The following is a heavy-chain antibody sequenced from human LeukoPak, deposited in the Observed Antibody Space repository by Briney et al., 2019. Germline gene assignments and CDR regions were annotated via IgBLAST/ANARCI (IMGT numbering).Heavy chain of an antibody. CDR2: IYYSGST. CDR3: ARHYDYSVAGTGFDY. Sequence: TPSETLSLTCTVSGGSISSSSYYWGWIRQPPGKGLEWIGSIYYSGSTYYNPSLKSRVTISVDTSKNQSSLKLSSVTAADTAVYYCARHYDYSVAGTGFDYWGQGTLVTVSS. CDR1: GGSISSSSYY. V-gene: IGHV4-39*01. D-gene: IGHD6-19*01. J-gene: IGHJ4*02.